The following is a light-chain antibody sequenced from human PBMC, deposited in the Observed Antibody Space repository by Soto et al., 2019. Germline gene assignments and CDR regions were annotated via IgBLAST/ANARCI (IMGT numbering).Light chain of an antibody. V-gene: IGKV3-20*01. CDR2: GAS. J-gene: IGKJ1*01. CDR3: QQYGSSPQGT. Sequence: EIVLTQSPGTLSLSPGERATLSCRASQSVSSSYLAWYQQKPGQAPRLLIYGASSRATGIPDRFSGSGSGTDLTLTISRLEPEDFAVYYCQQYGSSPQGTFGQGTKVEIK. CDR1: QSVSSSY.